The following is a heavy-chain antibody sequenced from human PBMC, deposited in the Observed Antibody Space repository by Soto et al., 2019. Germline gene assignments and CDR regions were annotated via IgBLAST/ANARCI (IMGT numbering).Heavy chain of an antibody. J-gene: IGHJ1*01. CDR3: ARVRGVNTMTFSAEYFQH. D-gene: IGHD3-22*01. V-gene: IGHV4-30-4*01. CDR1: GGSISSGDYY. Sequence: SETLSLTCTVSGGSISSGDYYWSWIRQPPGKGLEWIGYIYYSGSTYYNPSLKSRVTISVDTSKNQFSLKLSSVTAADTAVYYCARVRGVNTMTFSAEYFQHWGQGTLVTVSS. CDR2: IYYSGST.